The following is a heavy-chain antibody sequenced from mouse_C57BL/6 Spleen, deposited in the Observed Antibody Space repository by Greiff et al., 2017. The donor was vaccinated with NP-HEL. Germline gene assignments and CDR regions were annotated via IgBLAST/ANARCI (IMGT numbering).Heavy chain of an antibody. J-gene: IGHJ4*01. Sequence: EVQLVESGGDLVKPGGSLKLSCAASGFTFSSYGMSWVRQTPDKRLEWVATISSGGSYTYYPDSVKGRFTISRDNAKNTLYLQMSSLKSEDTAMYYCARHDPTDPRYAMGDWGQGATVTVAT. D-gene: IGHD1-1*01. CDR3: ARHDPTDPRYAMGD. V-gene: IGHV5-6*01. CDR1: GFTFSSYG. CDR2: ISSGGSYT.